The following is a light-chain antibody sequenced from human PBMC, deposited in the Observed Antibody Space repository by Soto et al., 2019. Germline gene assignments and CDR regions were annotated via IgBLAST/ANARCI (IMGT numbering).Light chain of an antibody. CDR2: DVA. V-gene: IGLV2-14*01. CDR3: SSYTTFSTLV. CDR1: SSDIGAYDS. Sequence: SALTQPVSVSGSPGQSITIPCTGTSSDIGAYDSVSWYQQYPGKAPKLIIYDVANRPSGVSDRLSGSKSGNTASLTISGLQAEDEADYYCSSYTTFSTLVLGGGTKVTVL. J-gene: IGLJ3*02.